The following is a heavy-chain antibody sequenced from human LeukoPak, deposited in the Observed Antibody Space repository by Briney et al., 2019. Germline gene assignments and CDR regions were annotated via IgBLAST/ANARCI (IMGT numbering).Heavy chain of an antibody. CDR1: GGSISSYY. D-gene: IGHD7-27*01. CDR2: IYYSGST. CDR3: ARNWGAAGWSNYYGMDV. Sequence: PSETLSLTCTVSGGSISSYYWSWIRQPPGKGLEWLEYIYYSGSTYYNPSLKSRITISEDTPKNQFSLKLKSVTAADTAVYFCARNWGAAGWSNYYGMDVWGQGTTVIVSS. V-gene: IGHV4-59*08. J-gene: IGHJ6*02.